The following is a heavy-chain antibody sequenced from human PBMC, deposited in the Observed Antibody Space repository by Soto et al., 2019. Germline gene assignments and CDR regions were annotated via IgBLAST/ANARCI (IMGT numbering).Heavy chain of an antibody. CDR3: ARGDDPHFYYGMAV. V-gene: IGHV4-4*02. Sequence: QVQLQESGPGLVKPSGTLSLTCAVSGGSMSSGYWWSWVRQPPGKGLEWIGDIYHSGSTNYNPSLKSRVTISVDKSKNQFSLKLSSVTAADTAVYYCARGDDPHFYYGMAVWGPGTTVTVSS. J-gene: IGHJ6*02. D-gene: IGHD1-1*01. CDR1: GGSMSSGYW. CDR2: IYHSGST.